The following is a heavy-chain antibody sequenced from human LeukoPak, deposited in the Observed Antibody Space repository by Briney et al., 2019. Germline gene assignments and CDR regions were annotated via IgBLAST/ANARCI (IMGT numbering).Heavy chain of an antibody. CDR2: IYHSGST. V-gene: IGHV4-30-2*01. Sequence: PSETLSLTCAVYGGSFSGYYWSWIRQPPGKGLEWIGYIYHSGSTYYNPSLKSRVTISVDRSKNQFSLKLSSVTAADTAVYYCASSSRTYCSGGSCYSLWYFDLWGRGTLVTVSS. CDR1: GGSFSGYY. D-gene: IGHD2-15*01. CDR3: ASSSRTYCSGGSCYSLWYFDL. J-gene: IGHJ2*01.